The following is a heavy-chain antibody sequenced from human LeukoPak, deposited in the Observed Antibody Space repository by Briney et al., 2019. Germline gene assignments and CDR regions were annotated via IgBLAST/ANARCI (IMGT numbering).Heavy chain of an antibody. V-gene: IGHV4-61*02. CDR2: ICTSGST. CDR1: GGSISSGSYY. J-gene: IGHJ5*02. Sequence: SETLSLTCTVSGGSISSGSYYWSWIRQPAGKGLEWIGRICTSGSTNYNPSLKSRVTISVDTSKNQFSLKLSSVTAADTAVYYCARGVVGATFPTYFDPWGQGTLVIVSS. CDR3: ARGVVGATFPTYFDP. D-gene: IGHD1-26*01.